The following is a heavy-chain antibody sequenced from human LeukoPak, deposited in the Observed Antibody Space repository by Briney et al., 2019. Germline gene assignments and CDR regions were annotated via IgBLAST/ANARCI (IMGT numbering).Heavy chain of an antibody. CDR3: AKWGDYDVLTGYYVPDY. Sequence: GASLRLSCAASGFTFNNYGMSWVRQAPGKGLEWVSAILGSGGSTYYADSVKGRFTVSRDNSKSTLYLQMNSLRAEDTALYYCAKWGDYDVLTGYYVPDYWGQGTLVTVSS. CDR2: ILGSGGST. V-gene: IGHV3-23*01. CDR1: GFTFNNYG. D-gene: IGHD3-9*01. J-gene: IGHJ4*02.